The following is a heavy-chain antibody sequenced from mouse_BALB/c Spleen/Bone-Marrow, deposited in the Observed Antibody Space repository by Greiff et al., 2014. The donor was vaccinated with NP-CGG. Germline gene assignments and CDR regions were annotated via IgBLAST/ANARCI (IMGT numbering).Heavy chain of an antibody. Sequence: VQLQESGAELVRPGTSVKVSCKASGYAFANYLIEWVKQRPVQGLEWIGVINPGSGGANYNAKFKGKATLTADKSSSTAYMQLSSLTSDDSAVYFCAREWTARAVDYWGQGTTLTVSS. J-gene: IGHJ2*01. CDR3: AREWTARAVDY. D-gene: IGHD3-2*01. CDR1: GYAFANYL. CDR2: INPGSGGA. V-gene: IGHV1-54*01.